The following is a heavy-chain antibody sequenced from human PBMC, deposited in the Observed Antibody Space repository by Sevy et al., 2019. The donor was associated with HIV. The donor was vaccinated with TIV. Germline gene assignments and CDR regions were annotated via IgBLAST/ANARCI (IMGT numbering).Heavy chain of an antibody. Sequence: GGSLRLSSSASGFTFSSYRLAWVRQAPGKGLEWISYISRSSTTIYYADSVRGRFTISRDNAKNSLYLQMNSLRGEDTAVYYCARDSGYIHPHFDAFDIWGHGTMVTVSS. J-gene: IGHJ3*02. D-gene: IGHD5-18*01. CDR1: GFTFSSYR. CDR2: ISRSSTTI. CDR3: ARDSGYIHPHFDAFDI. V-gene: IGHV3-48*01.